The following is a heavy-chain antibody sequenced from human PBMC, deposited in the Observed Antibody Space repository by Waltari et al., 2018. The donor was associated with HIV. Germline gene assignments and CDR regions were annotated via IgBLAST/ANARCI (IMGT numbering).Heavy chain of an antibody. CDR1: GYTPTELL. V-gene: IGHV1-24*01. Sequence: QLQLVQSGAEVKKPGASVKVSCKVPGYTPTELLMHWVRQAPGKGLEWMGNFDPEDDETIYAQKFQGRITMTEDTSSDTAYMELSSLTSGDTAVYYCATDFSGMVRAYSYYSLDVWGQGTTVTVSS. J-gene: IGHJ6*02. D-gene: IGHD3-10*01. CDR2: FDPEDDET. CDR3: ATDFSGMVRAYSYYSLDV.